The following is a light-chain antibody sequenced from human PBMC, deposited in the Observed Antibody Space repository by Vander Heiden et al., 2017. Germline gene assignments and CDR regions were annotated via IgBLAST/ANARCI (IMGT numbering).Light chain of an antibody. V-gene: IGKV1-9*01. CDR1: QGISSY. CDR3: QQLNSYAIT. CDR2: AAS. J-gene: IGKJ5*01. Sequence: DIQLTQSPSFLSASVGDRVTITCRASQGISSYLAWYQQQPGKAPKLLIYAASTLQSGVPSRFSGSGSGTEFTLTISSLQPEDFATYYCQQLNSYAITFGQGTRLEMK.